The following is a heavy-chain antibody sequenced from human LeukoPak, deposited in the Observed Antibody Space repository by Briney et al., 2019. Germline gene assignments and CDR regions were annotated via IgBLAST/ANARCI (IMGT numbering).Heavy chain of an antibody. CDR1: GFTFSSYA. J-gene: IGHJ4*02. D-gene: IGHD3-22*01. CDR3: ARDSSLTMIEADY. Sequence: GGSLRLSCAASGFTFSSYAMHWVRQAPGKGLEWVAVISYDGSNKYYADSVKGRFTISRDNSKNTLYLQMNSLRAEDTAVYYCARDSSLTMIEADYWGQGTLVTVSS. V-gene: IGHV3-30-3*01. CDR2: ISYDGSNK.